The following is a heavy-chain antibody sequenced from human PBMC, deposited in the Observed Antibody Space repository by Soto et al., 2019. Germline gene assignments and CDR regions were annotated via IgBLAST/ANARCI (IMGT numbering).Heavy chain of an antibody. CDR1: GATFSGYA. V-gene: IGHV1-69*18. CDR3: VVMGNVAVSNPRSFDY. D-gene: IGHD6-19*01. J-gene: IGHJ4*02. CDR2: IVPIFETL. Sequence: QVQLVQSGAEVKKPGSSVKVSCKASGATFSGYAINWVRQAPGQGLEWLGRIVPIFETLNYAERFQGRVAITADESTTTVYMELTNLIHEDTAVYYCVVMGNVAVSNPRSFDYWGQGTQVTVSS.